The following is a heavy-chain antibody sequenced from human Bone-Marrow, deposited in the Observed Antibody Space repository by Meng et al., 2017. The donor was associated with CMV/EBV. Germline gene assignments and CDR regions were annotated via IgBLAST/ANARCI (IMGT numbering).Heavy chain of an antibody. CDR1: GCTFSSYA. D-gene: IGHD2-2*01. CDR3: ARVESSTSCLDY. V-gene: IGHV1-69*10. J-gene: IGHJ4*02. CDR2: IIPILGIT. Sequence: SVKVSCKASGCTFSSYAISWVRQAPGQGLEWMGGIIPILGITNYAQKFQGRVTITADKSTSTAYMELSSLRSEDTAVYYCARVESSTSCLDYWGQGTRVTVSS.